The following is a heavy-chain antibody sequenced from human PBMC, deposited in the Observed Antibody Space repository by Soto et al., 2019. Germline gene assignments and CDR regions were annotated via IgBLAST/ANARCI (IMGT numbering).Heavy chain of an antibody. CDR1: GFTFDDYA. CDR3: AKAAMVRGVIITSYYYYYMDV. CDR2: ISWNSGSI. Sequence: GGSLRLSCAASGFTFDDYAMHWVRQAPGKGLEWVSGISWNSGSIGYADSVKGRFTISRDNAKNSLYLQMNSLRAEDTALYYCAKAAMVRGVIITSYYYYYMDVWGKGTTVTVSS. D-gene: IGHD3-10*01. V-gene: IGHV3-9*01. J-gene: IGHJ6*03.